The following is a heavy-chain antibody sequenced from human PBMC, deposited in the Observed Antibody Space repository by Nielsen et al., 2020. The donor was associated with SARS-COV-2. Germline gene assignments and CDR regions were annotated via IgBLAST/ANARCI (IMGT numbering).Heavy chain of an antibody. CDR2: IFASGTT. CDR1: GFTVSGNY. J-gene: IGHJ2*01. CDR3: ARRHTIYWYFDI. D-gene: IGHD2-2*01. Sequence: GEFLKISCAASGFTVSGNYMSWVRQAPGKGLEWVSTIFASGTTYYTDSVKDRFTISRDISKDTLYLEMSGLRAEDTAVYYCARRHTIYWYFDIWGRGTLVTVSS. V-gene: IGHV3-66*04.